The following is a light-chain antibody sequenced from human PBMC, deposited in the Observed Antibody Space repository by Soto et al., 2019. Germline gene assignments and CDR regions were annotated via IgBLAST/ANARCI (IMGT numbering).Light chain of an antibody. CDR2: EVS. CDR3: SSYTSSSTPYV. J-gene: IGLJ1*01. CDR1: SSDVGGYNY. V-gene: IGLV2-14*01. Sequence: QSALTQPASVSGSPGQSIPISCTGTSSDVGGYNYVSWYQQHPGKPPKLMIYEVSNRPSGVSNRFSGSKSGNTASLTISGLQAEDEADYYCSSYTSSSTPYVFGTGTKVTVL.